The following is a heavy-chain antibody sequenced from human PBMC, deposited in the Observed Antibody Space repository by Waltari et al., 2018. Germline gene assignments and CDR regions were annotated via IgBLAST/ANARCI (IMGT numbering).Heavy chain of an antibody. J-gene: IGHJ6*02. CDR3: SRRLDA. CDR1: GFTFSRPW. Sequence: EVQLVESGGGLVQPGGSLRLSWAASGFTFSRPWMAWVRQAPGRGLGWVANIKEDGSEKYYVDSVKGRFIISRDNAKNSLYLQMTSLRVEDTAVYYCSRRLDAWGQGTTVTVSS. V-gene: IGHV3-7*01. CDR2: IKEDGSEK.